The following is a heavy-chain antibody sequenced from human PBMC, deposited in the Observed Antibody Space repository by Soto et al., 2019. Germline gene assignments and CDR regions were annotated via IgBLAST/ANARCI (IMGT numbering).Heavy chain of an antibody. Sequence: SETLSLTCTVPGGSMTSYYWTWIRQPAGKGLGWIGRVYSSGGTHYNPSLKSRVTISLDTSKNQFSLGLLSVTDADTAVYFCARGQRFSDWFDPWGQGTLVTVSS. CDR3: ARGQRFSDWFDP. CDR2: VYSSGGT. CDR1: GGSMTSYY. J-gene: IGHJ5*02. D-gene: IGHD3-3*01. V-gene: IGHV4-4*07.